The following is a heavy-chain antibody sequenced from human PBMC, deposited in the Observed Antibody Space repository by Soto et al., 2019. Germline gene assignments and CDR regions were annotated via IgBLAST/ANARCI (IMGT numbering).Heavy chain of an antibody. Sequence: EVQLLESGGGLVQPGGSLRLSCAASGFTFSSYAMNWVRQAPGKGLEWVSVISGSGGSTYYADAVKGRFTISRDNSKNTLYLKMNSLRADDSVVYYCTKGTLGWNFDLWGRGTLVTVSS. D-gene: IGHD1-26*01. V-gene: IGHV3-23*01. CDR3: TKGTLGWNFDL. CDR1: GFTFSSYA. J-gene: IGHJ2*01. CDR2: ISGSGGST.